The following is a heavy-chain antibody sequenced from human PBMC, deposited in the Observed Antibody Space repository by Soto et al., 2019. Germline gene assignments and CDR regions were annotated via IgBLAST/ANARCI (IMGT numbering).Heavy chain of an antibody. CDR1: GFTFSPYW. CDR2: INPDGSST. CDR3: GRGGSNSPNGMYV. D-gene: IGHD4-4*01. J-gene: IGHJ6*02. Sequence: EVQLAESGGGLVQPGGSLRLSCAASGFTFSPYWMHWVRQAPGKGLVWVSRINPDGSSTNYADSVKGRFTISRDNAKNTLYLQMNSLRAEDTAVYYCGRGGSNSPNGMYVWGQVTTVTVSS. V-gene: IGHV3-74*01.